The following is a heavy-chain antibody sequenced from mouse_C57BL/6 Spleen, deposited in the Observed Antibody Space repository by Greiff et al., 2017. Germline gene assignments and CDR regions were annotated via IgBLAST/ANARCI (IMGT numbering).Heavy chain of an antibody. CDR3: ARWYDYRYYYAMDY. D-gene: IGHD2-4*01. V-gene: IGHV1-22*01. CDR1: GYTFTDYN. J-gene: IGHJ4*01. CDR2: INPNNGGT. Sequence: VQLQQSGPELVKPGASVKMSCKASGYTFTDYNMHWVKQSHGKSLEWIGYINPNNGGTSYNQKFKGKATLTVNKSSSTAYMELRSLTSEDSAVYYCARWYDYRYYYAMDYWGQGTSVTVSS.